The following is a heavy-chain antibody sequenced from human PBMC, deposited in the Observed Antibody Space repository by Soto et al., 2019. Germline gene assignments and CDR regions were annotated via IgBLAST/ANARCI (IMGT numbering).Heavy chain of an antibody. CDR2: ISRSGTT. V-gene: IGHV4-34*01. Sequence: QVQLQQWGAGLLKPSETLSLSCAVYGGYFNDNYYTWFRQPPGKGLEWIGEISRSGTTKYIPSLTRRASISVDTSKTQVSLKVTSVTAADTAVYYCATSLWFGTQVELWGQGALVTVSS. D-gene: IGHD3-10*01. CDR1: GGYFNDNY. J-gene: IGHJ5*02. CDR3: ATSLWFGTQVEL.